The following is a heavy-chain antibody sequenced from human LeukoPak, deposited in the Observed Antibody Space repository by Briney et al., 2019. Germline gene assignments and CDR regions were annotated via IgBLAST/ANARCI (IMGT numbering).Heavy chain of an antibody. CDR1: GYTFTAYN. Sequence: ASLKVSCKASGYTFTAYNMDWVRQAPGQGLEWMGWINPNSGGTNYAQKFQGRVTMTRDTTVSTAYMELSRLRSDDTAVYYCAPQLGRLTDYWGQGTLVTVSS. V-gene: IGHV1-2*02. J-gene: IGHJ4*02. CDR2: INPNSGGT. CDR3: APQLGRLTDY. D-gene: IGHD7-27*01.